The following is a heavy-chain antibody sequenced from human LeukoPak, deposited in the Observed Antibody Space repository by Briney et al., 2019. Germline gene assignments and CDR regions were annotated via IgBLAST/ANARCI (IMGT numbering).Heavy chain of an antibody. Sequence: AETLSLTCTVSGGSISSYYWSWIRQPPGKGLEWIGYNYYSGSTNYNPSLKSRVTISVDTSKNQFSLKLSSVTAADTAVYYCASPYDSSGYRYWGQGTLVTVSS. J-gene: IGHJ4*02. CDR3: ASPYDSSGYRY. V-gene: IGHV4-59*08. CDR1: GGSISSYY. CDR2: NYYSGST. D-gene: IGHD3-22*01.